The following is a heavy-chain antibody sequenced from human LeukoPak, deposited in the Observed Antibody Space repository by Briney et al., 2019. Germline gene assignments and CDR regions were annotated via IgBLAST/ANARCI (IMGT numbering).Heavy chain of an antibody. D-gene: IGHD3-10*01. CDR3: AADWEYYGSGSRGDY. J-gene: IGHJ4*02. CDR1: GFTFTSSA. V-gene: IGHV1-58*01. Sequence: ASVKVSCKASGFTFTSSAVQWVRQARGQRLEWIGWIVVGSGNTNYAQKFQERVTITRDMSTSTAYMELSSLRSEDTAVYYCAADWEYYGSGSRGDYWGQGTLVTVSS. CDR2: IVVGSGNT.